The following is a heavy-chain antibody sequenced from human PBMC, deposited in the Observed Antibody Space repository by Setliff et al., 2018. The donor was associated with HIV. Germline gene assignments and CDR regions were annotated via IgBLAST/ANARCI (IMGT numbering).Heavy chain of an antibody. V-gene: IGHV1-24*01. CDR1: GYTFTSYG. J-gene: IGHJ4*02. CDR3: ATHRWYSGSYLRDY. CDR2: FDPEKSEK. Sequence: ASVKVSCKASGYTFTSYGISWVRQVPGQGLEWMGGFDPEKSEKIYAQKLQGRVTMTEDTSTDTAYMELRSLRSEDTAVYYCATHRWYSGSYLRDYWGQGTLVTVSS. D-gene: IGHD1-26*01.